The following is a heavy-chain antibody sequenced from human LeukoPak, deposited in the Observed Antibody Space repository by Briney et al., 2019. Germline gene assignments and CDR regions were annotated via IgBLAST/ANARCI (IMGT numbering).Heavy chain of an antibody. V-gene: IGHV4-59*01. CDR1: GGSISSYY. Sequence: SETLSLTCTVSGGSISSYYWSWIRQPPGKGLEWIGYIYYSGSTNYNPSLKSRVTISVDSSKNQFSLKLSSVTAADTAVYYCARGGGYSYGSNWFDPWGQGTLVTVSS. CDR3: ARGGGYSYGSNWFDP. D-gene: IGHD5-18*01. CDR2: IYYSGST. J-gene: IGHJ5*02.